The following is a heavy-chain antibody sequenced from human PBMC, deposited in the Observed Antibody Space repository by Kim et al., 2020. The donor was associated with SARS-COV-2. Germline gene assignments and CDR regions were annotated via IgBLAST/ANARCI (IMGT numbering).Heavy chain of an antibody. J-gene: IGHJ4*02. D-gene: IGHD1-26*01. CDR3: AGTARGANFDY. Sequence: TYNPSLRSRVTIAVDPSKNQFSLKLGSVTAADTAVYYRAGTARGANFDYWGRGALVTVSS. V-gene: IGHV4-4*09.